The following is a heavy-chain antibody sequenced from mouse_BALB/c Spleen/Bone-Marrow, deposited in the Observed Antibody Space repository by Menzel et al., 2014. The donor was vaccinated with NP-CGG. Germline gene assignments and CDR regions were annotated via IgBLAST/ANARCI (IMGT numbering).Heavy chain of an antibody. CDR2: IRLKSNNYAT. CDR1: GFTFSNYW. V-gene: IGHV6-6*02. D-gene: IGHD4-1*01. J-gene: IGHJ2*01. Sequence: EVNLVDSGGGLVQPGGSMKLSCVASGFTFSNYWMNWVRQSPEKGLEWVAEIRLKSNNYATHYAESVKGRFTISRDDSKSSVYLQMNNLRAEDTGIYYCTRVNWPFDYWGQGTTLTVSS. CDR3: TRVNWPFDY.